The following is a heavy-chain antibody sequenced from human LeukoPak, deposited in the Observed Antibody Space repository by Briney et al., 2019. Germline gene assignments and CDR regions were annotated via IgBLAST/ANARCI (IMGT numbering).Heavy chain of an antibody. V-gene: IGHV4-34*01. CDR2: INHSGST. D-gene: IGHD3-3*01. CDR3: AVRSYDFWSGYYSRDY. CDR1: GGSFSGYY. Sequence: SETVSLTCAVYGGSFSGYYWSWISQPPAKGLEWIGEINHSGSTNYSPSLKRRVTISVDTPKNQFPLKLSYVTAADTAVYYCAVRSYDFWSGYYSRDYWGQGTLVTVSS. J-gene: IGHJ4*02.